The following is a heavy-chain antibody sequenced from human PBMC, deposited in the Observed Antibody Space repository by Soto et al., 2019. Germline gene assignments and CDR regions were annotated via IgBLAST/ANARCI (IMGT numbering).Heavy chain of an antibody. CDR2: IYHSGST. CDR3: ARGRVSVWGTYRSIYFDY. Sequence: PSETLSLTCGVYGGSFSGYYWTWIRQPPGKGLEWIGEIYHSGSTNNNPSLKSRVTISVDTSKNQFSLKLSSVTAADTAVYYCARGRVSVWGTYRSIYFDYWGQGTLVTVSS. CDR1: GGSFSGYY. D-gene: IGHD3-16*02. J-gene: IGHJ4*02. V-gene: IGHV4-34*01.